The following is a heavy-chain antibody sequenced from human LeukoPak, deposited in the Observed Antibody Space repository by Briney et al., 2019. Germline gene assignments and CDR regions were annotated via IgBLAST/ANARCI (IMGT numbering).Heavy chain of an antibody. D-gene: IGHD3-22*01. V-gene: IGHV3-21*01. CDR3: AGGGGSGYYQGY. Sequence: GGSLRLSCAASGFTFSSYSMNWVRQAPGKGLEWVSSISSSSSYIYYADSVKGRFTISRDNAKNSLYLQMNSLRAEDTAVYYCAGGGGSGYYQGYWGQGTLVTVSS. CDR1: GFTFSSYS. CDR2: ISSSSSYI. J-gene: IGHJ4*02.